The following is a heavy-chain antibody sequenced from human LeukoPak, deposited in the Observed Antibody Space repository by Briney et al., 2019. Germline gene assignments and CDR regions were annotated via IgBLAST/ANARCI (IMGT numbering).Heavy chain of an antibody. V-gene: IGHV4-34*01. CDR1: GGSFSGYY. Sequence: SETLSLSCAVYGGSFSGYYWSWIRQPPGKGLEWIGEINHSGSTNYNPSLKSRVTMSVDTSKNQFSLKLSSVTAADTAVYYCARVGYYDSSGYSLYWYFDLWGRGTLVTVSS. J-gene: IGHJ2*01. D-gene: IGHD3-22*01. CDR3: ARVGYYDSSGYSLYWYFDL. CDR2: INHSGST.